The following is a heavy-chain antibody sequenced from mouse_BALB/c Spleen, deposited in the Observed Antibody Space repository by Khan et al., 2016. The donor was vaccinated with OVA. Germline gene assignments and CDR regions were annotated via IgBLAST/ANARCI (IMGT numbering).Heavy chain of an antibody. V-gene: IGHV2-6-1*01. D-gene: IGHD2-10*01. Sequence: QVQLKQSGPGLAAPSQTLSITCTISGFSLTTYGVHWVRQPPGKGLEWLVVLWSDGTTNYNSALISRLTLTNDNSQRQVFLKMNSLQTDDTAIYYCARQPYYHYYIMDYWGQGTSVTVSS. J-gene: IGHJ4*01. CDR2: LWSDGTT. CDR3: ARQPYYHYYIMDY. CDR1: GFSLTTYG.